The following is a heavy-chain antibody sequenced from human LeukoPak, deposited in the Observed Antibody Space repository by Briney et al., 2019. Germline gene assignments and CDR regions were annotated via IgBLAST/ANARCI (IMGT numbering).Heavy chain of an antibody. Sequence: SETLPLTCTVSGGSISSYYWSWIRQPPGKGLEWIGYIYYSGSTNYNPSLKSRVTISVDTSKNQFSLKLSSVTAADTAVYYCASRAYGGYYDYWGQGTLATVSS. J-gene: IGHJ4*02. V-gene: IGHV4-59*01. CDR3: ASRAYGGYYDY. CDR2: IYYSGST. CDR1: GGSISSYY. D-gene: IGHD4/OR15-4a*01.